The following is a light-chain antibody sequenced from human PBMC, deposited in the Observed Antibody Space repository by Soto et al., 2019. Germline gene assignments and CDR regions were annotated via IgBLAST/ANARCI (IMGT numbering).Light chain of an antibody. Sequence: DIQVTQSPSPLSASVGDRVTITCRASQNIRTYLNWYQQRPGKPPKLLIHTASTLQSGVPSRFSGSGSGTDFTLTISSLQPEDFATYYCQQTYSTLNSFGQGTKLEIK. CDR2: TAS. V-gene: IGKV1-39*01. CDR1: QNIRTY. CDR3: QQTYSTLNS. J-gene: IGKJ2*03.